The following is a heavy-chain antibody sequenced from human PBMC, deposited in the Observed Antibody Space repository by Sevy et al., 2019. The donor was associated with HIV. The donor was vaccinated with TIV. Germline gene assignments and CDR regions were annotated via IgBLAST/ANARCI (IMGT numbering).Heavy chain of an antibody. J-gene: IGHJ4*02. D-gene: IGHD2-2*01. V-gene: IGHV4-34*01. CDR2: INHSGST. Sequence: SETLSLTCAVYGGSFRGYYWSWIRHPPGKGLEWIGEINHSGSTNYNPSLKSRVTISVDTSKNQFSLKLSSVTAAATAVYYCARRGVPAAMSWGQGTLVTVSS. CDR3: ARRGVPAAMS. CDR1: GGSFRGYY.